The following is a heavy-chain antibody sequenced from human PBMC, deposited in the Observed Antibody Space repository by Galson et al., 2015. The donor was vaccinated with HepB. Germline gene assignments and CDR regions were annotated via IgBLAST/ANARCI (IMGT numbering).Heavy chain of an antibody. Sequence: TLSLTCTVSGDSISSPDYFWSWIRQPPGKGLEWVGYIYYSGSTFYNPSLKSRLTISVATSRTQFSLRLSSVTAADTAVYYCARGMYDNGMDVWGQGTTVTVSS. V-gene: IGHV4-30-4*01. CDR2: IYYSGST. CDR3: ARGMYDNGMDV. J-gene: IGHJ6*02. D-gene: IGHD2-8*01. CDR1: GDSISSPDYF.